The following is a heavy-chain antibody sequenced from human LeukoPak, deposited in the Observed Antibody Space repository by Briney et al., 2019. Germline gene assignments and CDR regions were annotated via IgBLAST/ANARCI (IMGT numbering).Heavy chain of an antibody. CDR3: ARGRYCSGGSCYFDY. V-gene: IGHV4-4*07. CDR2: IYTSGST. CDR1: SGSISSFY. Sequence: SETLSLTCTVSSGSISSFYWSWIRQPAGKGLEWIGHIYTSGSTNYNPSLKSRVTMSVDTSKNQFSLKLSSVTAADTAVYYCARGRYCSGGSCYFDYWGQGTLVTVSS. J-gene: IGHJ4*02. D-gene: IGHD2-15*01.